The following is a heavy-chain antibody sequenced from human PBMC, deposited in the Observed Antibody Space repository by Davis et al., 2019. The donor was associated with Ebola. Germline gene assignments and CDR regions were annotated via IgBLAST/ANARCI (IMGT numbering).Heavy chain of an antibody. CDR2: INHSGST. D-gene: IGHD4-17*01. CDR3: AKGYDYGT. V-gene: IGHV4-34*01. Sequence: SETLSLTCTVSGGSISSYYWSWIRQPPGKGLEWIGEINHSGSTNYNPSLKSRVTISVDTSKNQFSLKLSSVTAADTAVYYCAKGYDYGTWGQGTLVTVSS. CDR1: GGSISSYY. J-gene: IGHJ4*02.